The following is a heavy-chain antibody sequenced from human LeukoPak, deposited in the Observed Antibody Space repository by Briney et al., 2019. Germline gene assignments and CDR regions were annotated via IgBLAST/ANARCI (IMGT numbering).Heavy chain of an antibody. Sequence: GGSLRLSCAVSGFTFSNYGMSWVRQAPGKGLEWVSVISSSGDSTYYADSVKGRFTISRDNSKNTLYLQMNGLRAEDTAIYYCAKDDGNNAKLLLDYWGQGILVTVSS. D-gene: IGHD2/OR15-2a*01. V-gene: IGHV3-23*01. CDR1: GFTFSNYG. CDR2: ISSSGDST. J-gene: IGHJ4*02. CDR3: AKDDGNNAKLLLDY.